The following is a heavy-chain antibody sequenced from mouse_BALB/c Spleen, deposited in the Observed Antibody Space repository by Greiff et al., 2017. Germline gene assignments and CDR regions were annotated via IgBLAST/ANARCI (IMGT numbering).Heavy chain of an antibody. CDR2: ISSGGSYT. D-gene: IGHD2-1*01. CDR3: TRDEGNYDAMDY. J-gene: IGHJ4*01. CDR1: GFTFSSYT. Sequence: VESGGGLVKPGGSLKLSCAASGFTFSSYTMSWVRQTPEKRLEWVATISSGGSYTYYPDSVKGRFTISRDNAKNTLYLQMSSLKSEDTAMYYCTRDEGNYDAMDYWGQGTSVTVSS. V-gene: IGHV5-6-4*01.